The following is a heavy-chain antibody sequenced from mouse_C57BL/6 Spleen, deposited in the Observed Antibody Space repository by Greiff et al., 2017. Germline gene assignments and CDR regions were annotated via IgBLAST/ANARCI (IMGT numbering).Heavy chain of an antibody. V-gene: IGHV1-72*01. CDR1: GYTFTSYW. J-gene: IGHJ4*01. Sequence: QQSCKASGYTFTSYWMHWVKQRPGRGLEWIGRIDPNSGGTKYNEKFKSKATLTVDKPSSTAYMQLSSLTSEDSAVYYCARIYYYGSSRDYAMDYWGQGTSVTVSS. CDR2: IDPNSGGT. CDR3: ARIYYYGSSRDYAMDY. D-gene: IGHD1-1*01.